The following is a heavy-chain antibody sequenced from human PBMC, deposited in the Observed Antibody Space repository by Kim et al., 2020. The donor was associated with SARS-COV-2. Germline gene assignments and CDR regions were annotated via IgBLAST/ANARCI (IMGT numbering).Heavy chain of an antibody. D-gene: IGHD3-22*01. CDR3: ARDLWYYYDSSGPQRSDY. Sequence: GGSLRLSCAASGFTFSSYSMNWVRQAPGKGLEWVSYISSSSSTIYYADSVKGRFTISRDNAKNSLYLQMNSLRDEDTAVYYCARDLWYYYDSSGPQRSDYWGQGTLVTVSS. V-gene: IGHV3-48*02. CDR1: GFTFSSYS. J-gene: IGHJ4*02. CDR2: ISSSSSTI.